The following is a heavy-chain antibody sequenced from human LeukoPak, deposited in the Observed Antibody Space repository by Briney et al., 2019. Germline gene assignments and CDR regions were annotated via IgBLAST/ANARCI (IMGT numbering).Heavy chain of an antibody. V-gene: IGHV3-74*01. D-gene: IGHD4-11*01. CDR1: GFTFSSYW. J-gene: IGHJ3*02. Sequence: PGGSLRLSCTASGFTFSSYWMHWVRQAPGKGLVWVSRITSDGSSTSHADSVKGRFTISRDNAKNTLYLQMNSLRAEDTAVYYCARGFNTVSVSRVDAFDIWGQGTMVTVSS. CDR2: ITSDGSST. CDR3: ARGFNTVSVSRVDAFDI.